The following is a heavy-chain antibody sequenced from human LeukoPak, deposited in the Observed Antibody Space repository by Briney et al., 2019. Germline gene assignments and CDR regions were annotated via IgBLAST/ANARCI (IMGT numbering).Heavy chain of an antibody. Sequence: GGSLRLSYAASGFTFSSYSMNWVRQAPGKGLEWVSYISSSSSTIYYADSVKGRFTISRDNGKNALYLQMNSLRAEDTALYYCAKDILDYYDSSGYSRGMDVWGQGTTVTVSS. CDR3: AKDILDYYDSSGYSRGMDV. V-gene: IGHV3-48*04. J-gene: IGHJ6*02. CDR1: GFTFSSYS. CDR2: ISSSSSTI. D-gene: IGHD3-22*01.